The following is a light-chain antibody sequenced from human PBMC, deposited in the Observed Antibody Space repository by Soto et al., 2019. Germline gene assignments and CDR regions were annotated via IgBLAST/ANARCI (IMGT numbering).Light chain of an antibody. J-gene: IGKJ1*01. CDR2: AAS. V-gene: IGKV1-39*01. CDR1: QSINSY. Sequence: DIQMTQSPSSQSASVGDRVTITCRASQSINSYLNWHQQKPGKAPKLLIYAASSLQSGVPSRFSGSGSETDFTLTITSLQPDDFATYYCQQSFSTPRTFGQGTRVEI. CDR3: QQSFSTPRT.